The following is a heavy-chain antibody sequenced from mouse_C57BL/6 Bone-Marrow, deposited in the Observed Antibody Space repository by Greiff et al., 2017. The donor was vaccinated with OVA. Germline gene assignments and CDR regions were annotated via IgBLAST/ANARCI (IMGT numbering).Heavy chain of an antibody. D-gene: IGHD1-1*01. CDR2: ISDGGSYT. Sequence: EVQLVESGGGLVKPGGSLKLSCAASGFTFSSYAMSWVRQTPEKRLEWVATISDGGSYTYYPDNVKGRFPISRDNAKNNLYLQMSHLKSEDTAMYYCARAHDYGSSYGAMDYWGQGTSVTVSS. CDR3: ARAHDYGSSYGAMDY. CDR1: GFTFSSYA. J-gene: IGHJ4*01. V-gene: IGHV5-4*01.